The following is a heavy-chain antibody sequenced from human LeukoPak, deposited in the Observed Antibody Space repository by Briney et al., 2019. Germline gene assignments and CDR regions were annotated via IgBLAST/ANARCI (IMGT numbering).Heavy chain of an antibody. CDR3: ARHSYGFPNYFDY. Sequence: SETLSLTCYVSTNSFINYYWMWVRQPAGKGLEWIGHIYTSGRTNYNPSLQSRVTISVDTSKNQFSLKLSSVTAADTAVYYCARHSYGFPNYFDYWGQGTLVTVSS. V-gene: IGHV4-4*07. CDR2: IYTSGRT. CDR1: TNSFINYY. D-gene: IGHD5-18*01. J-gene: IGHJ4*02.